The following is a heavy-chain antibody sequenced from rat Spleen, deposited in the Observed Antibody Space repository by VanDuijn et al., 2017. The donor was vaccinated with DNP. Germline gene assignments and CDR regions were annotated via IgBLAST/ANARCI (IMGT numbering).Heavy chain of an antibody. CDR2: IDNAGST. CDR1: GYSITTNHR. V-gene: IGHV3-3*01. Sequence: EVQLQESGPGLVKLSQSLSLTCSVTGYSITTNHRWTWIRKFPGNDLEWMGYIDNAGSTNYNPSLTSRFSITRDTSKNQFFLQVNSVTPEDSATYYCAIQLGVFDYWGQGVMVTVSS. CDR3: AIQLGVFDY. D-gene: IGHD5-1*01. J-gene: IGHJ2*01.